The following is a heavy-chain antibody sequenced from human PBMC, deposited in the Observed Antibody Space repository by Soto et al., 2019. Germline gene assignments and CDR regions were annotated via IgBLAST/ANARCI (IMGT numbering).Heavy chain of an antibody. CDR3: ARDSPVVRGASCDP. D-gene: IGHD1-26*01. CDR1: GGSISSGDYY. V-gene: IGHV4-30-4*01. Sequence: QVQLQESGPGLVKPSQTLSLTCTVSGGSISSGDYYWSWIRQPPGKGLEWIGYIYYSGSTYYNPYLESRVPISVDSSKKRCSQKLSSVTAADRALYYCARDSPVVRGASCDPWGEGPLVTVSS. CDR2: IYYSGST. J-gene: IGHJ5*02.